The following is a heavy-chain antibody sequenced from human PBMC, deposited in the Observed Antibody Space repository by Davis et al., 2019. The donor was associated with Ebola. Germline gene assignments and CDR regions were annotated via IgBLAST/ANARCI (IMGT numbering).Heavy chain of an antibody. D-gene: IGHD3-3*01. CDR1: GFILSPYS. Sequence: PGGSLRLSCAASGFILSPYSVNWVRQAPGKGLEWVGRIKSLRDGGTVNYATAVKGRFIISRDDSQNTLTLQMNSLRTEDSAVYYCATLVALRFPDQWGQGTLVIVSS. V-gene: IGHV3-15*01. CDR2: IKSLRDGGTV. CDR3: ATLVALRFPDQ. J-gene: IGHJ4*02.